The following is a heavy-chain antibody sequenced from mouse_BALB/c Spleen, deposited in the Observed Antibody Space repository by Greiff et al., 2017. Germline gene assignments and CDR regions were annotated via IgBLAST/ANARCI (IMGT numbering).Heavy chain of an antibody. V-gene: IGHV3-8*02. CDR3: ARYNYYGSSFDY. D-gene: IGHD1-1*01. CDR1: GDSITSGY. CDR2: ISYSGST. J-gene: IGHJ2*01. Sequence: DVKLQESGPSLVKPSQTLSLTCSVTGDSITSGYWNWIRKFPGNKLEYMGYISYSGSTYYNPSLKSRISITRDTSQNQYYLQLNSVTTEDTATYYCARYNYYGSSFDYWGQGTTLTVSS.